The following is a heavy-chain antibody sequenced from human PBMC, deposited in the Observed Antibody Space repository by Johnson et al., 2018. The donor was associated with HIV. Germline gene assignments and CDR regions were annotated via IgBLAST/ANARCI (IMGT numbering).Heavy chain of an antibody. J-gene: IGHJ3*02. CDR3: ARLRQEANCGADCHWAI. D-gene: IGHD2-21*02. CDR2: ISFDGNLK. V-gene: IGHV3-33*08. CDR1: GLSFSNFG. Sequence: QVQLVESGGGVVQPGKSLTLSCVGSGLSFSNFGIHWVRQAPGKGPEWVAVISFDGNLKKYADSVKGRFTISRDNSKNTLYLQMNSLNAEDTAMNYCARLRQEANCGADCHWAIWGQGTMVTVSS.